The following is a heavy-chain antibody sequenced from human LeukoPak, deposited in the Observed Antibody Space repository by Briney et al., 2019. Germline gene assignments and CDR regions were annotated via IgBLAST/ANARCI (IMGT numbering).Heavy chain of an antibody. J-gene: IGHJ5*02. V-gene: IGHV7-4-1*02. CDR1: GYTFTGYY. CDR3: ARDSLLRLEGVSWFDP. Sequence: ASVKVSCKASGYTFTGYYMHWVRQAPGQGLEWMGWINTNTGNPTYAQGFTGRFVFSLDTSVSTAYLQISSLKAEDTAVYYCARDSLLRLEGVSWFDPWGQGTLVTVSS. CDR2: INTNTGNP. D-gene: IGHD3-3*01.